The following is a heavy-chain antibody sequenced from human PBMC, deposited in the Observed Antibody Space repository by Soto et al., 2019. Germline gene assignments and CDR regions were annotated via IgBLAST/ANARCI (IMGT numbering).Heavy chain of an antibody. V-gene: IGHV4-59*01. Sequence: SETLSLTCTVSGDSIRSYYWSWIRQPPGKGLEWIGYIYYSGDTSYNPSLKSRVTISVDTSKNQFSLKLNSVTAADTAVYYCARCFTGNYPSSPEEQYYFDSWGQGTPVPVSS. CDR1: GDSIRSYY. CDR2: IYYSGDT. D-gene: IGHD1-7*01. CDR3: ARCFTGNYPSSPEEQYYFDS. J-gene: IGHJ4*02.